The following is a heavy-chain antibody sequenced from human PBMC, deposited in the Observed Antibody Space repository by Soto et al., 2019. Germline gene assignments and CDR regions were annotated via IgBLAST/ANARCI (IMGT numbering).Heavy chain of an antibody. Sequence: ASVKVSCKASGYSFTSYGISWVRQAPGQGPERMGWISGHNGNTNHPQSLQGRVTMTTDPSRNTAYMELRSLRSDDTAVYYCARHRFNYYDDTVYYYFDYWGQGTLVTVSS. CDR1: GYSFTSYG. D-gene: IGHD3-22*01. CDR2: ISGHNGNT. CDR3: ARHRFNYYDDTVYYYFDY. V-gene: IGHV1-18*04. J-gene: IGHJ4*02.